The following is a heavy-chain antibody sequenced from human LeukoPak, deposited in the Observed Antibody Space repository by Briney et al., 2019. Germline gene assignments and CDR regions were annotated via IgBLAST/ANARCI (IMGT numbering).Heavy chain of an antibody. Sequence: GGSLRLSCAASGFTFSNYWMHWVRQAPGKGLVWVSRINSDGSSTSYADSVRGPFTISRDNAKNTLYLQMTSLRAEDTAVYYCARVSSGSYFGYYYYYMDVWGKGTTVTVSS. V-gene: IGHV3-74*01. CDR1: GFTFSNYW. D-gene: IGHD1-26*01. CDR3: ARVSSGSYFGYYYYYMDV. J-gene: IGHJ6*03. CDR2: INSDGSST.